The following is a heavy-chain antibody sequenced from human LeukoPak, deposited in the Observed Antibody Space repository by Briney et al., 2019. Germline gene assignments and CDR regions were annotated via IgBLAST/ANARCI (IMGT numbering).Heavy chain of an antibody. J-gene: IGHJ3*02. CDR3: AGFFYDNSGDAFDI. V-gene: IGHV1-69*13. CDR2: LIPIYGSA. D-gene: IGHD3-22*01. Sequence: AASVKVSCKASGGSFTFTSHAISWVRQAPGQGLEWMGGLIPIYGSANYAQKFQGRVTITSDESTRPVYMGLSSLRPEDSAVYYCAGFFYDNSGDAFDIWGQGTMVTVSS. CDR1: GGSFTFTSHA.